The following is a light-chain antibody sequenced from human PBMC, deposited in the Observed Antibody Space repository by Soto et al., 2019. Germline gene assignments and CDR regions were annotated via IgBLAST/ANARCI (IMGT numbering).Light chain of an antibody. Sequence: DIQLTQSPSTLSASVGDRVTITCRASQSISSWLVWYQQKPGKAPNFLIYKTSNLESGVPSRFSGSGSGTEFTLTISSLQPDDFATYYCQYYNDYCWTFGQGTKVEIK. CDR3: QYYNDYCWT. CDR2: KTS. V-gene: IGKV1-5*03. J-gene: IGKJ1*01. CDR1: QSISSW.